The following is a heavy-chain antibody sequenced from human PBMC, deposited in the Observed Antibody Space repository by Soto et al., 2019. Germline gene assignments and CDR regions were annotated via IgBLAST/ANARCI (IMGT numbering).Heavy chain of an antibody. V-gene: IGHV1-24*01. CDR2: LDAEDGET. J-gene: IGHJ4*02. D-gene: IGHD2-2*01. CDR3: ATLPRTIERTPAAIWSFDS. CDR1: GYSLSDLS. Sequence: ASVKVSCKVSGYSLSDLSIHWVRQAPGKGLEWMGGLDAEDGETIYAQKLQGRGTMTEDTSTDTAYMELSSLTSEDTAMYYCATLPRTIERTPAAIWSFDSWGQGTLVNVS.